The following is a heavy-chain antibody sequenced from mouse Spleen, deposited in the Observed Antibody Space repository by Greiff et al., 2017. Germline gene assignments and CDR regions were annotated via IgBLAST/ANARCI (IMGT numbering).Heavy chain of an antibody. D-gene: IGHD2-4*01. V-gene: IGHV1-26*01. J-gene: IGHJ2*01. CDR2: INPNNGGT. CDR1: GYTFTDYY. CDR3: VPSTMIRDFDY. Sequence: EVQLQQSGPELVKPGASVKISCKASGYTFTDYYMNWVKQSHGKSLEWIGDINPNNGGTSYNQKFKGKATLTVDKSSSTAYMELRSLTSEDSAVYYCVPSTMIRDFDYWGQGTTLTVSS.